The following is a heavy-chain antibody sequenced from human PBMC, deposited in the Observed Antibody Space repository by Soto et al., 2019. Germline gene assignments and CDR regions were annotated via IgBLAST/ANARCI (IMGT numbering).Heavy chain of an antibody. CDR1: GFSFSTYS. CDR3: ARGGSSSDNGMDV. CDR2: ISSRSYTI. Sequence: EVQLVESGGGLVQPGGSLRLSCAASGFSFSTYSMNWVRQAPGKGLEWVSYISSRSYTIYYIDSVKGRFTISRDNAKSSLYLQMNSRRDEDKAVYYCARGGSSSDNGMDVWGQGATVTVSS. D-gene: IGHD6-6*01. V-gene: IGHV3-48*02. J-gene: IGHJ6*02.